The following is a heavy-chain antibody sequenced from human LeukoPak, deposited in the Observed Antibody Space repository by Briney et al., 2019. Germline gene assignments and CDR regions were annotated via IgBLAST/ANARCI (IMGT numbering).Heavy chain of an antibody. D-gene: IGHD2-2*01. Sequence: ASVKVSCKASGYTFTSYDINWVRQATGQGLEWMGWMNPNSGNTGYAQKFQGRVTITRNTSISTAYMELSSLRSEDTAVYYCARAVVVPAAMSGGYYYYMDVWGKGTTVTVSS. CDR2: MNPNSGNT. CDR1: GYTFTSYD. CDR3: ARAVVVPAAMSGGYYYYMDV. V-gene: IGHV1-8*03. J-gene: IGHJ6*03.